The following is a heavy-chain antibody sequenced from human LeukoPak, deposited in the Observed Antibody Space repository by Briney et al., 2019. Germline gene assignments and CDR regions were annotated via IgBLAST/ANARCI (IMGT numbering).Heavy chain of an antibody. V-gene: IGHV3-11*01. CDR3: AREGVYYYYYMDV. CDR1: GFTFSDYY. Sequence: GGSLRLSCAASGFTFSDYYMSWIRQAPGKGLEWVSYISSSGSTIYYADSVKGRFTISGDNAKNSLYLQMNSLRAEDTAVYYCAREGVYYYYYMDVWGKGTTVTVSS. J-gene: IGHJ6*03. CDR2: ISSSGSTI. D-gene: IGHD2-8*01.